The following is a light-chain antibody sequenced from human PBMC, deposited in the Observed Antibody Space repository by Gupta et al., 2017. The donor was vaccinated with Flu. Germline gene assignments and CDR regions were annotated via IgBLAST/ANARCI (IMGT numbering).Light chain of an antibody. CDR1: QSVSSSY. Sequence: EIVLTQSPGTLSLSPGERATLSCRASQSVSSSYLAWYQQKPGQAPRLLIYGASSRANGSADRFSGSGSGKDFTLTSSRREHEDFAVYYWQQDRSPWTFGQGTKVEIK. V-gene: IGKV3-20*01. CDR2: GAS. CDR3: QQDRSPWT. J-gene: IGKJ1*01.